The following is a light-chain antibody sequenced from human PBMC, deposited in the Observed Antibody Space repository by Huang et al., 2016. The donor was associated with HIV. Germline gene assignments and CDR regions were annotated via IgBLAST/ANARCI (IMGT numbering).Light chain of an antibody. CDR3: QQYDTWPIT. Sequence: EIVMTQSPATLSVSPGERVTLSCRASQSVSNNLAWYQQKPGQAPRPLVYSASTRATGSPARFSGSGSGTYFTLTISSLQSEHFAVYYCQQYDTWPITFGPGTRVDSK. CDR2: SAS. J-gene: IGKJ3*01. CDR1: QSVSNN. V-gene: IGKV3-15*01.